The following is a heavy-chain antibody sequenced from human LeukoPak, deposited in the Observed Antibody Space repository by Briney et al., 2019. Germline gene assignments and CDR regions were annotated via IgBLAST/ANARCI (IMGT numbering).Heavy chain of an antibody. D-gene: IGHD3-9*01. CDR2: IYYSGST. CDR1: GGSISSYY. CDR3: ARVSLYYDILTGYHNWFDP. V-gene: IGHV4-59*01. Sequence: SETLSLTCTVSGGSISSYYWSWIRQPPGKGLEWIWYIYYSGSTNYNPSLKSRVTISVDTSKNQFSLKLSSVTAADTAVYYCARVSLYYDILTGYHNWFDPWGQGTLVTVSS. J-gene: IGHJ5*02.